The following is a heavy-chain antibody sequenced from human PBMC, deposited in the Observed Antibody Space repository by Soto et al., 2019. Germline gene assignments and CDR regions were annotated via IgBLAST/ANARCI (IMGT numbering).Heavy chain of an antibody. V-gene: IGHV4-61*01. Sequence: PXETLSLPCAVSGDSVSNDNYYWSWIRQPPGKVLEWIGYIYYSGTTNYNSYLKSRLSLSVDMSKNQFSLKLASVTAADTAVYFCARSQRGRTAFTFDYWGQGALVTVSS. J-gene: IGHJ4*02. D-gene: IGHD3-16*01. CDR3: ARSQRGRTAFTFDY. CDR2: IYYSGTT. CDR1: GDSVSNDNYY.